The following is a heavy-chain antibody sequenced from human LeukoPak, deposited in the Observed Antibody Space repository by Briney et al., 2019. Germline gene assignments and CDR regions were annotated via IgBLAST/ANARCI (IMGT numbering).Heavy chain of an antibody. CDR3: SRLRSGYYFDY. D-gene: IGHD3-22*01. Sequence: PGGSLRLSCAASGFTFSSYAMSWVRQAPGKGLEWVSGISGIGGSTYYADSVKGRFTISRDNSKNTLYLQMNSLRDEDTAVYYCSRLRSGYYFDYWGQGILVTVSS. J-gene: IGHJ4*02. V-gene: IGHV3-23*01. CDR1: GFTFSSYA. CDR2: ISGIGGST.